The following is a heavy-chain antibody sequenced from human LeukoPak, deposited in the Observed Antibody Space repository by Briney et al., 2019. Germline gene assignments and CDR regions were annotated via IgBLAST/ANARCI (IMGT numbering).Heavy chain of an antibody. CDR3: ARHTRLRSFDY. V-gene: IGHV5-10-1*01. CDR1: GYIFTSYW. CDR2: IDPSDSYT. Sequence: PEAPLQISCQGSGYIFTSYWISWVRQLPGKGLEWMGRIDPSDSYTNYSPSFQGHVTISADKSISTAYLQWSSLKASDTAMYYCARHTRLRSFDYWGQGTLVTVSS. D-gene: IGHD5-12*01. J-gene: IGHJ4*02.